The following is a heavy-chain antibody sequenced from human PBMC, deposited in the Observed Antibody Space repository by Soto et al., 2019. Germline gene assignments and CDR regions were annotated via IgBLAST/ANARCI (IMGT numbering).Heavy chain of an antibody. D-gene: IGHD3-3*01. CDR2: ISYDGSNK. CDR1: GFTFSSYG. J-gene: IGHJ4*02. CDR3: VKRATIFGIDY. Sequence: PGGSLRLSCAASGFTFSSYGMHWVRQAPGKGLEWVAVISYDGSNKYYADSVKGRFTISRDNSKNTLYLQMNSLRAEDTAVYYCVKRATIFGIDYWGQGTLVTVSS. V-gene: IGHV3-30*18.